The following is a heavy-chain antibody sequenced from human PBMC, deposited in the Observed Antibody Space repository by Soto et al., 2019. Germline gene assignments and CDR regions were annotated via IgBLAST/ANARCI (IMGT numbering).Heavy chain of an antibody. CDR3: AKDPFPMYSSSWSGYFDY. CDR1: GFTFSSYA. J-gene: IGHJ4*02. CDR2: ISGSGGST. D-gene: IGHD6-13*01. Sequence: EVQLLESGGGLVQPGGSLRLSCAASGFTFSSYAMSWVRQAPGKGLEWVSAISGSGGSTYYADSVKGRFTISRDNSKNTLYLQMNSLRAEDTAVYYCAKDPFPMYSSSWSGYFDYWGQGTLVTVSS. V-gene: IGHV3-23*01.